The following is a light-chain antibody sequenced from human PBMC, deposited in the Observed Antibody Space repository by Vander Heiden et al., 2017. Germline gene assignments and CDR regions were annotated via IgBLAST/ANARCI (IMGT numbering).Light chain of an antibody. CDR2: DAS. V-gene: IGKV3-11*01. CDR1: QSIGTY. CDR3: QQRYNWIT. J-gene: IGKJ5*01. Sequence: EIVMTQSPATLSLSPGERVTLSCRASQSIGTYLAWYQHKPGQATRLLIYDASNRATDIPARFSGSGSGTDFTLIISSLEPEDFGVYYCQQRYNWITFGQGTRLEIK.